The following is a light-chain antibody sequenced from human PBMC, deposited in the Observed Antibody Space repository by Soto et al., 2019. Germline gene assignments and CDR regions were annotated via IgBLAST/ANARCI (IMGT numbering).Light chain of an antibody. CDR2: GAS. Sequence: EIVLTQSPGTLSLSPGEGVTLSCRASQPFGSSYLAWYQQKPGQAPRLLMFGASRRAAGIPDRFSGSGSGTDFTLTISRLEPEDFAVYYCQQYALSPYTFGQGARLEIK. CDR3: QQYALSPYT. CDR1: QPFGSSY. J-gene: IGKJ2*01. V-gene: IGKV3-20*01.